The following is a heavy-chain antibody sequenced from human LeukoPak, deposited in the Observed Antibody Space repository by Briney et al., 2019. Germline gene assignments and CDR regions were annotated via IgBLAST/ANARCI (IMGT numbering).Heavy chain of an antibody. Sequence: SETLSLTCTVSGGSISSYYWSWIRQPPGKGLEWIGYIYYSGSTNYNPSLKSRVTISVDTSKNQFSLKLSSVTAADTAVYYCARDGRFLNWFDPWGQGTLVTVSS. D-gene: IGHD3-3*01. J-gene: IGHJ5*02. CDR2: IYYSGST. V-gene: IGHV4-59*01. CDR1: GGSISSYY. CDR3: ARDGRFLNWFDP.